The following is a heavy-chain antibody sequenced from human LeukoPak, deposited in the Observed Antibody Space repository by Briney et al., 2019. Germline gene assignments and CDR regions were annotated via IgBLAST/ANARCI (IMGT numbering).Heavy chain of an antibody. CDR2: ISGSGGST. CDR3: AKRSPRDIVVVPAALGYGMDV. D-gene: IGHD2-2*01. CDR1: GFTFSSYA. V-gene: IGHV3-23*01. Sequence: GGSLRLSCAASGFTFSSYAMSWVRQAPGKGLDWVSAISGSGGSTYYADSVKGRFTISRDNSKNTLYLQMNSLRAEDTAVYYCAKRSPRDIVVVPAALGYGMDVWGQGTTVTASS. J-gene: IGHJ6*02.